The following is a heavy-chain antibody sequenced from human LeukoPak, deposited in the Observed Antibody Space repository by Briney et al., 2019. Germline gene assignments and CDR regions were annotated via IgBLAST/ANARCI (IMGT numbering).Heavy chain of an antibody. CDR3: ARSGYSSGWYYFDY. CDR2: INHSGST. CDR1: GGSVSGYY. Sequence: PSETLSLTCAVYGGSVSGYYWSWIRQPPGKGLEWIGEINHSGSTNYNPSLKSRVTISVDTSKNQFSLKLSSVTAADTAVYYCARSGYSSGWYYFDYWGQGTLVTVSS. J-gene: IGHJ4*02. D-gene: IGHD6-19*01. V-gene: IGHV4-34*01.